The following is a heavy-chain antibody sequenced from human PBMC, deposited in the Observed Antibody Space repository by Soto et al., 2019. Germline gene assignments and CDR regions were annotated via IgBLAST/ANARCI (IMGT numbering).Heavy chain of an antibody. V-gene: IGHV3-7*01. D-gene: IGHD3-9*01. CDR2: IKQDGSEK. Sequence: PGGSLRLSCAASGFTFSSYWMSCVRQAPGKGREWVANIKQDGSEKYYVDSVKGRFTISRDNAKNSLYLQMNSLRAEDTAVYYCARDGVLRYFDNYYMDVWGKGTTVTVSS. J-gene: IGHJ6*03. CDR3: ARDGVLRYFDNYYMDV. CDR1: GFTFSSYW.